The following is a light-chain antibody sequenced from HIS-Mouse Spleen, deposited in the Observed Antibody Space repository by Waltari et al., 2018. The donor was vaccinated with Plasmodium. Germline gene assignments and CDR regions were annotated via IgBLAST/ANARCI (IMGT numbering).Light chain of an antibody. V-gene: IGLV2-11*01. Sequence: QSALTQPRPVSGSPGQSVPIPCTGTSSDFGGYNYFSWYQQHPAKAPKLMIYDVSKRPSGVPDRFSGSKSGNTASLTISGLQAEDEADYYCCSYAGSYTFVFGTGTKVTVL. CDR2: DVS. CDR3: CSYAGSYTFV. J-gene: IGLJ1*01. CDR1: SSDFGGYNY.